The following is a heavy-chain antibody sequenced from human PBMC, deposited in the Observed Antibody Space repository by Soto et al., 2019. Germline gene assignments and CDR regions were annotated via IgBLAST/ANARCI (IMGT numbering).Heavy chain of an antibody. CDR2: ISPKNGNT. Sequence: ASVKVSCKASGYSFSTYDISWLRQAPGQGPEWMGRISPKNGNTNYAQNFQDRVTMTADTSSSTAYMELRGLRSDDTAVYYCARGCSNNSCGFDPWGQGTLVTVSS. D-gene: IGHD2-2*01. CDR1: GYSFSTYD. J-gene: IGHJ5*02. V-gene: IGHV1-18*04. CDR3: ARGCSNNSCGFDP.